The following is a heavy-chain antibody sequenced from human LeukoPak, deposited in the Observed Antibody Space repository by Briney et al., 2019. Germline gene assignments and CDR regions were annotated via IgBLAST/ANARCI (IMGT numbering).Heavy chain of an antibody. Sequence: SVKVSCKASGGTFSSYAISWVRQAPGQGLEWMGRIIPIFGTANYAQKFQGRVTITTDESTCTAYMELSSLRSEDTAVYYCARHTRHYYDSSGDAFDIWGQGTMVTVSS. CDR1: GGTFSSYA. CDR2: IIPIFGTA. J-gene: IGHJ3*02. D-gene: IGHD3-22*01. V-gene: IGHV1-69*05. CDR3: ARHTRHYYDSSGDAFDI.